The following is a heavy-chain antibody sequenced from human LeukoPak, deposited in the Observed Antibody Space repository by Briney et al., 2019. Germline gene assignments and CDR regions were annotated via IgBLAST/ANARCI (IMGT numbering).Heavy chain of an antibody. CDR2: IYYVGSP. Sequence: SETLSLTCSVSGDSIRSGDAYWGWIRQSPLKGLEWIASIYYVGSPHYNPSLNSRRVTMSVDTAKNQFSLKLTSVTAADTAAYYCARLPITKRSMDVWGQGTTVTVSS. V-gene: IGHV4-39*01. CDR1: GDSIRSGDAY. J-gene: IGHJ6*02. CDR3: ARLPITKRSMDV. D-gene: IGHD3-3*01.